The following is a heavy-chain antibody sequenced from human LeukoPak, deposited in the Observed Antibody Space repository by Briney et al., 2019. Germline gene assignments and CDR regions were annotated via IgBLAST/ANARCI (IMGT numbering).Heavy chain of an antibody. CDR1: GYSFPTYW. CDR2: IYPGDSDT. J-gene: IGHJ4*02. D-gene: IGHD2-15*01. Sequence: GESLKISCKASGYSFPTYWIGWVRQMPGKGLEWMGIIYPGDSDTRYSPSFQGQVTISADKSISTAYLQWSSLKASDSAMYYCARARYCGGGSCYAEYWGQGTLVTVSS. V-gene: IGHV5-51*01. CDR3: ARARYCGGGSCYAEY.